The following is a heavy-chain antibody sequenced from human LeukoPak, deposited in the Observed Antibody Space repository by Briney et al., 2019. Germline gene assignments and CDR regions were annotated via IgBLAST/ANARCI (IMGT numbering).Heavy chain of an antibody. Sequence: SETLSLTCAVYGGSFSGYYWSWIRQPPGKGLEWIGEINHSGSTNYNPSLKSRVTISVDTSKNQFSLKLSSVTAAATDVYYCARKRKGLGYCSGGSCYPTYYFDYWGQGTLVTVSS. J-gene: IGHJ4*02. D-gene: IGHD2-15*01. CDR3: ARKRKGLGYCSGGSCYPTYYFDY. V-gene: IGHV4-34*01. CDR1: GGSFSGYY. CDR2: INHSGST.